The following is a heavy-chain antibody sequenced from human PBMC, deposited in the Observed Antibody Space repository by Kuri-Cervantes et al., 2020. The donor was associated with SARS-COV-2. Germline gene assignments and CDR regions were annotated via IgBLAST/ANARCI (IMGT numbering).Heavy chain of an antibody. V-gene: IGHV1-18*04. Sequence: GESLKISCKASGYTFTGYYVHWVRQAPGQGLEWMGWISAYNGNTSYAQKLQGRVTMTTDTSTSTAYMELRSLRSDDTAVYYCARDLSYSSPEYDYGMDVWGQGTTVTCSS. J-gene: IGHJ6*01. CDR3: ARDLSYSSPEYDYGMDV. D-gene: IGHD6-13*01. CDR2: ISAYNGNT. CDR1: GYTFTGYY.